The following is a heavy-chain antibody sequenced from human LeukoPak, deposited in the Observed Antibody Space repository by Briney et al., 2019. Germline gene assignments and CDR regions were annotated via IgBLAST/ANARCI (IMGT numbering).Heavy chain of an antibody. D-gene: IGHD3-3*01. V-gene: IGHV1-69*02. CDR3: AIIGFWSGYPCGHYYYYYGMDV. CDR1: GGTFSSYT. Sequence: ASVKVSCKASGGTFSSYTISWVRQAPGQGLEWMGRIIPILGIANYAQKFQGRVTITADKSTSTAYMELSSLRSEDTAVYYCAIIGFWSGYPCGHYYYYYGMDVWGQGTTVTVSS. J-gene: IGHJ6*02. CDR2: IIPILGIA.